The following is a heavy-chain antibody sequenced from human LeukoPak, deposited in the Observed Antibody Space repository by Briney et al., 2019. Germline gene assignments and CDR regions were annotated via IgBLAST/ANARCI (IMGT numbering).Heavy chain of an antibody. V-gene: IGHV3-23*01. D-gene: IGHD6-13*01. CDR3: ANEQTIAAAGTFDY. CDR1: GFTFSSYE. CDR2: ISGSGGST. Sequence: GGSLRLSCAASGFTFSSYEMNWVRQAPGKGLEWVSAISGSGGSTYYADSVKGRFTISRDNSKNTLYLQMNSLRAEDTAVYYCANEQTIAAAGTFDYWGQGTLVTVSS. J-gene: IGHJ4*02.